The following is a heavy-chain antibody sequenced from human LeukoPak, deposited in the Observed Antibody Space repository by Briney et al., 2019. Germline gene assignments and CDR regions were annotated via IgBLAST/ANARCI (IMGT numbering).Heavy chain of an antibody. V-gene: IGHV4-59*08. CDR2: IYYSGST. D-gene: IGHD3-3*01. J-gene: IGHJ5*02. Sequence: SETLSLTCTVSGGSISSYYWSWIRQPPGKGLEWIGYIYYSGSTNYNPSLKSRVTISVDTSKNQFSLKLSSVTAADTAVYYCARRGSPYDLWSGYYLGWFDPWGQGTLVTVSS. CDR1: GGSISSYY. CDR3: ARRGSPYDLWSGYYLGWFDP.